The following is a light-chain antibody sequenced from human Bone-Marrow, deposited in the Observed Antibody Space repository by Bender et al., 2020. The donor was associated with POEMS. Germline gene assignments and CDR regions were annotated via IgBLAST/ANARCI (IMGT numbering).Light chain of an antibody. CDR3: QTWDSSTYVV. Sequence: QSALTQPASVSGSPGQSITISCTGTSSDVGGYNYVSWYQQHPGTAPKLMIFEVSNRPSGIPERFSGSNSGKTAPLTISGTQAMDEADYYCQTWDSSTYVVFGGGTKLTVL. J-gene: IGLJ2*01. CDR2: EVS. CDR1: SSDVGGYNY. V-gene: IGLV2-14*01.